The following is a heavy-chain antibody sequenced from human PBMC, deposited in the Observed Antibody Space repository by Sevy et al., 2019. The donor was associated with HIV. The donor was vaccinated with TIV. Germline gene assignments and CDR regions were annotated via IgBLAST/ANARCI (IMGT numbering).Heavy chain of an antibody. CDR2: ISGSGRST. J-gene: IGHJ4*02. Sequence: GGSLRLSCAASGFIFSSYVMNWVRQAPGKGLEWVSAISGSGRSTYYADSVKGRFTISRDNFKNTLYLEMNSLRVEDTAVYYCAGGFWSGFDYWGQGTLVTVSS. CDR3: AGGFWSGFDY. D-gene: IGHD3-3*01. CDR1: GFIFSSYV. V-gene: IGHV3-23*01.